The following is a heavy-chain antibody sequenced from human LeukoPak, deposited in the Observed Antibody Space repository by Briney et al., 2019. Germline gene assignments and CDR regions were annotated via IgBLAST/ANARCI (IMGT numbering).Heavy chain of an antibody. V-gene: IGHV5-51*01. J-gene: IGHJ2*01. D-gene: IGHD3-22*01. Sequence: GESLKISCKGSGYSFTSYWVPWVRQVPGKDLEWMGIIHPGNSDTRYSPSFQGQVTISDDKSITTAYLEWSSLKASDTAIYYCARTPGSSDYRGYQYWYFDLWGRRTLGTVSS. CDR2: IHPGNSDT. CDR3: ARTPGSSDYRGYQYWYFDL. CDR1: GYSFTSYW.